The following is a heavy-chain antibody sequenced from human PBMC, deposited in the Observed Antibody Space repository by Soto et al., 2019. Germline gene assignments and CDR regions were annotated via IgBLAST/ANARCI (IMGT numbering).Heavy chain of an antibody. CDR3: ARADRKWLDP. J-gene: IGHJ5*02. Sequence: QVQLQESGPGLVKPSETLSLTCTVSGGSIFGYFWSWIRQPPGEGLEWIGYTDDSGSTNYNPSLKSRVTFSVDTSRNQVSLRLTSVTAADTAVYYCARADRKWLDPWGQGALVTVSS. V-gene: IGHV4-59*01. CDR1: GGSIFGYF. CDR2: TDDSGST.